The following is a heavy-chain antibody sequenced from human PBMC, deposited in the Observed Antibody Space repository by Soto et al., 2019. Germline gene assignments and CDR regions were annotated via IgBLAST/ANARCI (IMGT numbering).Heavy chain of an antibody. D-gene: IGHD3-22*01. V-gene: IGHV3-11*01. CDR2: ISSSGSTI. Sequence: QVQLVESGGGLVKPGGSLRLSCAASGFTFSDYYMSWIRQAPGKGLEWVSYISSSGSTIHYADSVKGRFTISRDNAENSLDRQMNSLRAEDTAVYYCARDRPDYYDSSGYYGDYWGQGTLVTVSS. CDR3: ARDRPDYYDSSGYYGDY. CDR1: GFTFSDYY. J-gene: IGHJ4*02.